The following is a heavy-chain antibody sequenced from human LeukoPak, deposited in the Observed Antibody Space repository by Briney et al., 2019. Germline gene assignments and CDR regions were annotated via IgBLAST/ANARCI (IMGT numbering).Heavy chain of an antibody. CDR2: INPSGGST. Sequence: GASMRVSCKASGYTFTSHYMHWVRQAPGQGPEWMGIINPSGGSTTYSQKFQGRVTMTGDTSTSTVYMELSSLRSEDTAVYYCAREYSSSFNFDSWGQGTLVIVSS. D-gene: IGHD6-6*01. CDR1: GYTFTSHY. CDR3: AREYSSSFNFDS. J-gene: IGHJ4*02. V-gene: IGHV1-46*01.